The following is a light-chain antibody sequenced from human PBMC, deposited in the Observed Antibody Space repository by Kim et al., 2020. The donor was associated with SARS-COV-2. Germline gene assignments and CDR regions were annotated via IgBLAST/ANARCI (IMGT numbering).Light chain of an antibody. Sequence: QSVLTQPPSVSGTPGQRVTISCSGSSSNIWSNWVFWYQHLPGTAPKLLIYDNYQRPSGVPDRFSGSKSGTSASLAIGGLRSEDEADYYCAAWDDSLSALIFGGGTQLTVL. J-gene: IGLJ2*01. CDR3: AAWDDSLSALI. CDR2: DNY. CDR1: SSNIWSNW. V-gene: IGLV1-47*02.